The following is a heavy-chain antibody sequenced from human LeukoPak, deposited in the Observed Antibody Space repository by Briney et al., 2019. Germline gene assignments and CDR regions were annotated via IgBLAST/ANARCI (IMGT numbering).Heavy chain of an antibody. D-gene: IGHD3-3*01. CDR3: ARDQVCDFWSGYCLDY. CDR2: ISSSSTI. V-gene: IGHV3-48*01. Sequence: GGSLRLSCAASGFTFSSYSMNWVRQAPGKGLEWVSYISSSSTIYYADSVKGRFTISRDNAKNSLYLQMNSLRAEDTAVYYCARDQVCDFWSGYCLDYWGQGTLVTVSS. CDR1: GFTFSSYS. J-gene: IGHJ4*02.